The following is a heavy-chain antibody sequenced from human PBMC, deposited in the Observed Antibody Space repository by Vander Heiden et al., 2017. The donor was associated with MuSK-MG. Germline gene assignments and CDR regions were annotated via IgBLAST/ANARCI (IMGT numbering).Heavy chain of an antibody. V-gene: IGHV4-39*01. CDR3: ARRYCSGGSCCFDY. Sequence: QLQLQESGPGLVKPSETLSLTCTVPGGSISSSSYYWGWIRQPPGKGLEWIGSFYYSGSTYYNPSLKSRVTISVDTSKNQFSLKLSSVTAADTAVYYCARRYCSGGSCCFDYWGQGTLVTVSS. CDR1: GGSISSSSYY. D-gene: IGHD2-15*01. CDR2: FYYSGST. J-gene: IGHJ4*02.